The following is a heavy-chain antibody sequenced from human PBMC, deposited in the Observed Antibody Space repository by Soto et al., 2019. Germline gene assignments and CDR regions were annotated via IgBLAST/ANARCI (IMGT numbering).Heavy chain of an antibody. CDR3: ARTYYYDSSGYSFDY. Sequence: SETLSLTCTVSGGSISSGGYYWSWIRQHPGKGLEWIGYIYYSGSTYYNPSLKSRVTISVDTSKNQFSLKLSSVTAADTAGYYCARTYYYDSSGYSFDYWGQGTLVTVSS. CDR1: GGSISSGGYY. D-gene: IGHD3-22*01. J-gene: IGHJ4*02. CDR2: IYYSGST. V-gene: IGHV4-31*03.